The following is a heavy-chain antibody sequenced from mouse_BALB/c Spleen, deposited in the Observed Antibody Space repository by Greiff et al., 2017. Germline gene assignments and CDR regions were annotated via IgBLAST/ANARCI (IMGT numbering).Heavy chain of an antibody. CDR1: GYTFTSYW. CDR3: AMGGYEAY. Sequence: QVQLQQPGAELVKPGASVKLSCKASGYTFTSYWMHWVKQRPGQGLEWIGEINPSNGRTNYNEKFKSKATLTVDKSSSTAYMQLSSLTSEDSAVYYCAMGGYEAYWGQGTLVTVSA. D-gene: IGHD2-2*01. V-gene: IGHV1S81*02. J-gene: IGHJ3*01. CDR2: INPSNGRT.